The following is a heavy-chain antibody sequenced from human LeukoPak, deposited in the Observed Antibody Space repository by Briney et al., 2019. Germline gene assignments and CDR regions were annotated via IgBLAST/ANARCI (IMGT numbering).Heavy chain of an antibody. CDR2: INTDGTYT. D-gene: IGHD3-16*01. CDR3: AKDMTGPDDS. J-gene: IGHJ4*02. V-gene: IGHV3-74*01. Sequence: GGSLRLSCAASGFPFSAYWVHWVRQAPGKGLVWVSRINTDGTYTSYANSVKGRFTISRDNAQNTLFLQMTSLRVEDTAVYYCAKDMTGPDDSWGPGTLVTVSS. CDR1: GFPFSAYW.